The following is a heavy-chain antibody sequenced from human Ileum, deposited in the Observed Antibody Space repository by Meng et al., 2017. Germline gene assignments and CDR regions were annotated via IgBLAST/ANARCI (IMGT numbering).Heavy chain of an antibody. CDR1: GGSFSGYY. CDR2: INHSGST. D-gene: IGHD3-16*01. J-gene: IGHJ4*02. Sequence: QVQRQQWGAGLLKPLETLSLTVAVYGGSFSGYYWSWIRQPPGKGLEWIGEINHSGSTNYNPSLKSRVTISVDTSKNQFSLKLSSVTAADTAVYYCARGGGRYGPDFDYWGQGTLVTVSS. V-gene: IGHV4-34*01. CDR3: ARGGGRYGPDFDY.